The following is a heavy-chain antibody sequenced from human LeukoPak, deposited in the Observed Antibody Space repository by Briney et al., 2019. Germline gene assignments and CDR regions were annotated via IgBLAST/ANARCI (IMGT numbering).Heavy chain of an antibody. CDR2: ISYDGSNK. J-gene: IGHJ4*02. D-gene: IGHD3-22*01. CDR3: AKGRYYYDSSGYDY. Sequence: GGSLRLSCAASGFTFSSYGMHWVRLAPGKGLEWVAVISYDGSNKYYADSVKGRFTISRDNSKNTLYLQMNSLRAEDTAVYYCAKGRYYYDSSGYDYWGQGTLVNVSS. V-gene: IGHV3-30*18. CDR1: GFTFSSYG.